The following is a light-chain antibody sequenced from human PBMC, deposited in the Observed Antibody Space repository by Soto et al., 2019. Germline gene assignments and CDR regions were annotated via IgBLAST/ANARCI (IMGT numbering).Light chain of an antibody. V-gene: IGLV2-8*01. CDR3: KTYAGSNTYV. CDR1: KNDIGGYDF. Sequence: QSVLTQPPSASGSPGQSVAISCTGTKNDIGGYDFVSWYQHHPGKAPRLIIYEVVQRPSGVPDRFSGSKSGNTASLTVSGPQAADEADYFRKTYAGSNTYVFGSGTKVTVL. J-gene: IGLJ1*01. CDR2: EVV.